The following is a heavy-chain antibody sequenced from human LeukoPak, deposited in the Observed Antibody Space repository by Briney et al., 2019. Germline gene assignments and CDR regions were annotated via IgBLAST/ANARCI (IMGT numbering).Heavy chain of an antibody. Sequence: GGSLRFSCAASGFTFSSCAMSWVRQAPGKGLEWVSSISSSSSYIYYADSVKGRFTISRDNAKNSLYLQMNSLRAEDTAVYYCPRGSITVTPDYWGQGTLVTVSS. CDR3: PRGSITVTPDY. D-gene: IGHD4-17*01. J-gene: IGHJ4*02. CDR1: GFTFSSCA. V-gene: IGHV3-21*01. CDR2: ISSSSSYI.